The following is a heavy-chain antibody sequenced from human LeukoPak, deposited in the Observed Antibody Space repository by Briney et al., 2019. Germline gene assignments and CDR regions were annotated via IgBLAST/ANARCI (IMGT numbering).Heavy chain of an antibody. Sequence: GGSLRLSCAASGFTFSSYGMHWVRQAPGKGLEWVAVIWYDGSNKYYADSVKGRFTISRDNSKNTLYLQMNSLRAEDTAVYYCARERLAAAGRNWFDPWGQGTLSPSPQ. CDR1: GFTFSSYG. J-gene: IGHJ5*02. CDR3: ARERLAAAGRNWFDP. CDR2: IWYDGSNK. D-gene: IGHD6-13*01. V-gene: IGHV3-33*01.